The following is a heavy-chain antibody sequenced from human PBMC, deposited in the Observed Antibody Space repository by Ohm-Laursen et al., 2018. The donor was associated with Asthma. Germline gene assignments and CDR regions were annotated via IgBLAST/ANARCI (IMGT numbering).Heavy chain of an antibody. CDR3: ARGVVYGRGYFFDY. CDR2: LPYDETKT. V-gene: IGHV3-30*19. CDR1: GFTFSRYG. J-gene: IGHJ4*02. Sequence: SLRLSCAASGFTFSRYGMFWVRQAPGKGLEWVAVLPYDETKTDYADFVKGRFTTARDNTKNTLYLEMNRLRPEDTALYYWARGVVYGRGYFFDYWGLETLVTVSP. D-gene: IGHD5/OR15-5a*01.